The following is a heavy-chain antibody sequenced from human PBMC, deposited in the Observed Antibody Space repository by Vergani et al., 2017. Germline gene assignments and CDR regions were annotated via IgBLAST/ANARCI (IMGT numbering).Heavy chain of an antibody. CDR2: INPNSGGT. CDR1: GYTFTSYG. Sequence: QVQLVQSGAEVKKPGASVKVSCKASGYTFTSYGISWVRQAPGQGLEWMGWINPNSGGTNYAQKFQGRVTMTRDTCISTAYMELSRLRSDDTAVYYCARIRGYSGYDNWYFDLWGRGTLVTVSS. V-gene: IGHV1-2*02. J-gene: IGHJ2*01. D-gene: IGHD5-12*01. CDR3: ARIRGYSGYDNWYFDL.